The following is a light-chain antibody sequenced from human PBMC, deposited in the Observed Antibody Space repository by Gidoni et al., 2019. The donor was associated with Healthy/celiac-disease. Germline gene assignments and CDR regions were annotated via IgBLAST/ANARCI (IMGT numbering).Light chain of an antibody. J-gene: IGLJ3*02. Sequence: SYELTQPPSVSVSPGQTASITCSGDKLGDKYACWYQQKPGQSPVLVIYQDSKRPSGIPERFSGSNSGNKATLTISGTQAMDEADYYCQAWDSSTRWVFGGGTKLTVL. CDR1: KLGDKY. CDR2: QDS. CDR3: QAWDSSTRWV. V-gene: IGLV3-1*01.